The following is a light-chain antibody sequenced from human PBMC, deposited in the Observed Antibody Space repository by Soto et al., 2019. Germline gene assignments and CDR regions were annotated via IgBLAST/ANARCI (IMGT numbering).Light chain of an antibody. CDR1: FSDVGGYNY. CDR3: STYAGSYTWI. V-gene: IGLV2-14*01. J-gene: IGLJ1*01. Sequence: QPLPRQPASVRGSPGQSNTISCTGTFSDVGGYNYVSWYQQHPGKVPKLIIHEVSNRPSGVTNRSSGYKSGNTAALTISGLQAEDEAEYCCSTYAGSYTWIFVSGTKVTAL. CDR2: EVS.